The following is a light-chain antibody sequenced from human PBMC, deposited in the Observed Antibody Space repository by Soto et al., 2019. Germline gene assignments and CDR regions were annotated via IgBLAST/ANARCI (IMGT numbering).Light chain of an antibody. CDR2: DAS. Sequence: EIVLTQSPATLSVSPGERATLSCRASQSVSSNLAWYRQTPGQAPRLLIYDASTRATSIPARFSGSGSGTEFTLTLSSLQSEDFAVYYCQHYNNWPPWTFGQGTKVEI. J-gene: IGKJ1*01. V-gene: IGKV3-15*01. CDR3: QHYNNWPPWT. CDR1: QSVSSN.